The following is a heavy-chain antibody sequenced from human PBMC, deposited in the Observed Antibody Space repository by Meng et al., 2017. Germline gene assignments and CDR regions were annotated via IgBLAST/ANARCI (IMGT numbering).Heavy chain of an antibody. CDR1: GYTLSSDG. J-gene: IGHJ4*02. Sequence: GQLVQSGAVVKKPGASVKVSCDTSGYTLSSDGFAWVRQTPEQGLEWLGWINVYSGITNYAQKFKGRVTMTTDTSTRTGYMELTSLTSDDTATYYCATRGNPYLNCWGQGTLVTVSS. CDR2: INVYSGIT. V-gene: IGHV1-18*01. CDR3: ATRGNPYLNC.